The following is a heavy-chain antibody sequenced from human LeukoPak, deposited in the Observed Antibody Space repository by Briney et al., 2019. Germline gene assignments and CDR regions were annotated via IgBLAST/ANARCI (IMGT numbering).Heavy chain of an antibody. J-gene: IGHJ3*02. Sequence: ASVKVSCKASGYTFTSYDINWVRQATGQGLEWMGWMNPNSGNTGYAQKFQGRVTMTRDTSISTAYMEVSRLTSDDTAVYFCARRVPAGIGAFDIWGQGTMVTVSS. CDR3: ARRVPAGIGAFDI. CDR2: MNPNSGNT. CDR1: GYTFTSYD. V-gene: IGHV1-8*01. D-gene: IGHD2-2*02.